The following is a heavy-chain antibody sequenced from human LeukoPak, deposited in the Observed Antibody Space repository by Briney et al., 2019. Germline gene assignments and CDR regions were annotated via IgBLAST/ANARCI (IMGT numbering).Heavy chain of an antibody. CDR1: GYTFTSYD. CDR2: MNPNSGNT. Sequence: ASVKVSCKASGYTFTSYDINWVRPATGQGLEWMGWMNPNSGNTGYAQKFQGRVTITRNTSISTAYMELSSLRSEDTAVYYCARGRRGYYYYYMDVWGKGTAVTVSS. V-gene: IGHV1-8*03. CDR3: ARGRRGYYYYYMDV. J-gene: IGHJ6*03.